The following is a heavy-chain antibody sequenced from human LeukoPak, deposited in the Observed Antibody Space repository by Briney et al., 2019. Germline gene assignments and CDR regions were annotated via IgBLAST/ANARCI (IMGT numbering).Heavy chain of an antibody. CDR1: GFTFSRSW. J-gene: IGHJ4*02. D-gene: IGHD2/OR15-2a*01. CDR2: IHSDGSTT. Sequence: GGSLRLSCAASGFTFSRSWMHWVRQAPGKGLVWVSLIHSDGSTTNYADSVKGRFTVSRDNAKNTLYLQMNSLRAEDTAVYYCATSGLSRFGFWGQGTLVTVSS. CDR3: ATSGLSRFGF. V-gene: IGHV3-74*01.